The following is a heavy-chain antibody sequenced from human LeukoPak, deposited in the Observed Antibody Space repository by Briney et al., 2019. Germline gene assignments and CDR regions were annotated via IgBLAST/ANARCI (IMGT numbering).Heavy chain of an antibody. V-gene: IGHV1-18*04. CDR1: GYTFTSYD. CDR3: ARDHPTYAMLPQVSDY. CDR2: INACDGNT. Sequence: GASVKVSCKASGYTFTSYDMSWVRQAPGQGLEWMGWINACDGNTNYAQKLQGRVTMTTDTSTSTAYMELRSLRSDDTAVYYCARDHPTYAMLPQVSDYWRQGTLLRVSS. D-gene: IGHD3-10*02. J-gene: IGHJ4*02.